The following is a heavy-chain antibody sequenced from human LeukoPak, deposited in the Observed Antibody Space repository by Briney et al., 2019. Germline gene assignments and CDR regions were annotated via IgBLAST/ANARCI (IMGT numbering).Heavy chain of an antibody. Sequence: GGSLQISCKGSGSSFTSYWIGWVRQVPGKGLEWMGIIYPGDSDTRYSPSFQGQVTISADKSISTAYLQWSSLKASDTAMYYCARHSRNSINYFDYWGQGTLVTVSS. V-gene: IGHV5-51*01. D-gene: IGHD5-12*01. CDR3: ARHSRNSINYFDY. CDR1: GSSFTSYW. CDR2: IYPGDSDT. J-gene: IGHJ4*02.